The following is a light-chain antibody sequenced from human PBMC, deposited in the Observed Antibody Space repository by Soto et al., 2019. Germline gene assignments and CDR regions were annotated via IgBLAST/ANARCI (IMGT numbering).Light chain of an antibody. CDR3: QQSYSTPLT. CDR2: GAT. J-gene: IGKJ4*01. Sequence: DIQMTQSPSSLSASVGDRVTIPCRASQSISVYLNWYQQKPGKAPSLLIYGATSLQSGVPSRFSGSGSGTDFTLTISSLQPEDFATYYCQQSYSTPLTFGGGTKVEIK. CDR1: QSISVY. V-gene: IGKV1-39*01.